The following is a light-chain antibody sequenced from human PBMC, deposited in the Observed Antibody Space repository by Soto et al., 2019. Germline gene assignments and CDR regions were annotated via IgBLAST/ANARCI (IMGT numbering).Light chain of an antibody. Sequence: QSVLTQPPSASGTPGQRVTIACSGGSSNSESNTVNWYQQVPGTAPKLLVYSNNQRPSGVPDRFSGSQAGTSASLAISGLQSEDEADYYCATWDDSLNGWVIGGGTKVTVL. CDR2: SNN. V-gene: IGLV1-44*01. CDR3: ATWDDSLNGWV. J-gene: IGLJ2*01. CDR1: SSNSESNT.